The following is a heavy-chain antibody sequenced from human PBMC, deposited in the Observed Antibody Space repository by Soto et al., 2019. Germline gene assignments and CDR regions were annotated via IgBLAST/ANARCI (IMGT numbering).Heavy chain of an antibody. Sequence: GGSLRLSCAASGFTFSSYAMSWVRQAPGKGLEWVSAISGSGGSTYYADSVKGRFTISRDNSKNTLYLQMNSLRAEDTAVYYCAKLLLVVPAAPTPGCCFDYWGQGTLVTVSS. D-gene: IGHD2-2*01. V-gene: IGHV3-23*01. J-gene: IGHJ4*02. CDR1: GFTFSSYA. CDR2: ISGSGGST. CDR3: AKLLLVVPAAPTPGCCFDY.